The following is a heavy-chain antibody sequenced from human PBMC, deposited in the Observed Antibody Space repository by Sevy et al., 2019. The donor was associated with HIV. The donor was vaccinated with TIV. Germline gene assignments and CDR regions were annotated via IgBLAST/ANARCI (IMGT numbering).Heavy chain of an antibody. V-gene: IGHV3-23*01. J-gene: IGHJ5*02. CDR3: AKELPGYQYDSSGNLDT. D-gene: IGHD6-19*01. Sequence: GGSLRLSCAASGLTFSIYNMNWVHQAPGKGLEWVSGISGSGISIYYAGSVKGRFTICRDNSKNTLILQMNSLRAEDTAIYYCAKELPGYQYDSSGNLDTWGQGRLVTVSS. CDR1: GLTFSIYN. CDR2: ISGSGISI.